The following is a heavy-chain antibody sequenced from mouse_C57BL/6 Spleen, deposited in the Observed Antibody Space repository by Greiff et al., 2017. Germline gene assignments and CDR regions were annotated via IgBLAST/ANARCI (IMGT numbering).Heavy chain of an antibody. V-gene: IGHV5-4*01. CDR2: ISDGGSYT. CDR1: GFTFSSYA. J-gene: IGHJ3*01. D-gene: IGHD1-1*01. Sequence: EVKVVESGGGLVKPGGSLKLSCAASGFTFSSYAMSWVRQTPEKRLEWVATISDGGSYTYYPDNVKGRFTISRDNAKNNLYLQLSHLKSEDTAMYYCARDYCYGSSPFAYWGQGTLVTVSA. CDR3: ARDYCYGSSPFAY.